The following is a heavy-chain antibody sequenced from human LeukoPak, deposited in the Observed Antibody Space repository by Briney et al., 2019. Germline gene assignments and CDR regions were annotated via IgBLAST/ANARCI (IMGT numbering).Heavy chain of an antibody. CDR2: INHSGST. CDR1: GGSFSGYY. V-gene: IGHV4-34*01. CDR3: ARGGGISHFDY. D-gene: IGHD3-3*02. Sequence: LETLSLTCAVSGGSFSGYYWSWIRQPPGKGLEWIGEINHSGSTNYNPSLKSRVTISVDTSKNQFSLKLSSVTAADTAVYYCARGGGISHFDYWGQGTLVTVSS. J-gene: IGHJ4*02.